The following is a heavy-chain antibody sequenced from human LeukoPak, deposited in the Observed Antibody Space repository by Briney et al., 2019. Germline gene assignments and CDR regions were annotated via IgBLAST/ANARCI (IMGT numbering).Heavy chain of an antibody. J-gene: IGHJ3*02. CDR1: GASISSYY. CDR3: ARVRLSTGGFQLLRAALENAFDI. V-gene: IGHV4-59*01. Sequence: SETLSLTCTVSGASISSYYWSWIRQPPGKGLEWIGYIYYSGSTNYNPSLKSRVTISVDTSKNQFSLKLSSVTAADTAVYYCARVRLSTGGFQLLRAALENAFDIWGQGTMVTVSS. D-gene: IGHD4-11*01. CDR2: IYYSGST.